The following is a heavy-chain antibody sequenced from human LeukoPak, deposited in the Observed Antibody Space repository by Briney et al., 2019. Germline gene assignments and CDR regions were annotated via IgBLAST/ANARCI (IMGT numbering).Heavy chain of an antibody. J-gene: IGHJ4*02. V-gene: IGHV3-20*04. CDR1: GFTFDDYG. CDR2: INWNGGST. D-gene: IGHD3-22*01. Sequence: PGGSLRLSCAASGFTFDDYGMSWVRQAPGKGLGWVSGINWNGGSTGYADSVKGRFTISRDDAKNSLYLQMNSLRAEDTALYYCATVYDSSGGPDDYWGQGTLVTVSS. CDR3: ATVYDSSGGPDDY.